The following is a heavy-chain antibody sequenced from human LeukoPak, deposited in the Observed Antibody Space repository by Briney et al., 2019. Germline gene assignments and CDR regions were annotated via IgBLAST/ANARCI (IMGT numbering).Heavy chain of an antibody. CDR3: ASPELDY. CDR1: GFTFSSYW. J-gene: IGHJ4*02. V-gene: IGHV3-74*01. CDR2: INRHGNST. Sequence: GGSLRLSCAASGFTFSSYWMHWVRQGPGKGLVWVSRINRHGNSTSYVDSVKGRFTISRDNAKNTLYLQMNSLRAEDTAVYFCASPELDYWGQGTLVTVSS.